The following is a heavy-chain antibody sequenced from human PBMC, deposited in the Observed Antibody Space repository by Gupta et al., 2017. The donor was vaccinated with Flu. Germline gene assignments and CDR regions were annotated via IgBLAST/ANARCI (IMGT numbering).Heavy chain of an antibody. V-gene: IGHV3-23*01. J-gene: IGHJ4*02. CDR1: GVTLSSYA. CDR3: AKDSVGRGYYFDY. CDR2: ISGSGGST. D-gene: IGHD1-26*01. Sequence: EVQLLESGGGLVQPGGSRGHSWEAPGVTLSSYAMSWVRQGPGKGLGWVSAISGSGGSTYYADSVKGRFTISRDNSKNTLYLQMNSLRAEDTAVYYCAKDSVGRGYYFDYWGQGTLVTVSS.